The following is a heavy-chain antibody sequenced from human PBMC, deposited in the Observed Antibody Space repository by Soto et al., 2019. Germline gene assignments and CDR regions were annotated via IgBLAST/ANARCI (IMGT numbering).Heavy chain of an antibody. D-gene: IGHD2-15*01. V-gene: IGHV4-31*03. CDR1: GGSISSGGYY. J-gene: IGHJ4*02. Sequence: TLSLTCTVAGGSISSGGYYWSWIRQHPGKGLEWIGYVYYSGSTYYNPSLKSRVTISVDTSKNQFSLKLSSVTAADTAVYYCARDVNCSGGSCYHYYFAYWGQGTLVTVSS. CDR3: ARDVNCSGGSCYHYYFAY. CDR2: VYYSGST.